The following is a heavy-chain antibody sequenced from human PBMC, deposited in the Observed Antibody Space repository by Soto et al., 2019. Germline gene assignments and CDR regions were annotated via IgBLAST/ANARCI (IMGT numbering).Heavy chain of an antibody. CDR1: GGAFSSYA. V-gene: IGHV1-69*13. D-gene: IGHD2-15*01. J-gene: IGHJ6*02. CDR3: ARTYCSGGSCYSYPPYYYHYGMDV. CDR2: IIPIFGTA. Sequence: SVKVSCKASGGAFSSYAISWVRQAPGQGLEWMGGIIPIFGTANYAQKFQGRVTITADESTSTAYMELSSLRSEDTAVYYCARTYCSGGSCYSYPPYYYHYGMDVWGQGTTVTVPS.